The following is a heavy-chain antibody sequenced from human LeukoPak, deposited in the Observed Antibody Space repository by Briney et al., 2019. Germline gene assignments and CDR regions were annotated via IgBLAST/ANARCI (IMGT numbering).Heavy chain of an antibody. CDR2: INPSGGST. CDR1: GYTFTSYY. V-gene: IGHV1-46*01. J-gene: IGHJ4*02. D-gene: IGHD3-22*01. Sequence: ASVKVSCKASGYTFTSYYMHWVRQAPGQGLEWMGIINPSGGSTSYAQKFQGRVTMTRDMSTSTVYMELSSLRSEDTAVYYCASLDSSGYYYFDYWGQGTLVTVSS. CDR3: ASLDSSGYYYFDY.